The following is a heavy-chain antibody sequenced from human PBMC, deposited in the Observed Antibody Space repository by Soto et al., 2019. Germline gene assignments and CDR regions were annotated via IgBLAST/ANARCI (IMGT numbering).Heavy chain of an antibody. J-gene: IGHJ4*02. CDR3: AKKRRSGGDNWYFDS. Sequence: EVQLLESGGGLVQPGGSLRLSCAASGFIFSSYSMYWVRQAPWNGPEGVAGIIAFSDSILYLDSVKGRFTISRANSKSTLYLQLNSLRADDTAIYYCAKKRRSGGDNWYFDSWGQGTLVTVSS. CDR2: IIAFSDSI. V-gene: IGHV3-23*01. D-gene: IGHD2-21*02. CDR1: GFIFSSYS.